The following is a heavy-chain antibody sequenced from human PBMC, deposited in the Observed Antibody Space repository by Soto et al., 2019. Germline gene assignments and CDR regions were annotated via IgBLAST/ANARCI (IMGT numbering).Heavy chain of an antibody. CDR2: IKQGGSEK. D-gene: IGHD5-12*01. CDR1: RFTFSSYW. V-gene: IGHV3-7*01. J-gene: IGHJ4*02. Sequence: EVQLVESGGGLVQPGGSLRISCAVSRFTFSSYWMSWVRQAPGKGLEWVATIKQGGSEKYYVDSVKGRFTISGDNAENSLYLQMNSLSAEDTAVYFCVRDVGYDYVNWGQGTLVTVSS. CDR3: VRDVGYDYVN.